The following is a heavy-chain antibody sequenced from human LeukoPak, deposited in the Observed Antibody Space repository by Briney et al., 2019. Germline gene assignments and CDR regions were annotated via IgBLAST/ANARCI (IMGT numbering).Heavy chain of an antibody. CDR3: ARGYNILTGFYYFDY. D-gene: IGHD3-9*01. CDR1: GGSISSYY. CDR2: IYTSGST. V-gene: IGHV4-4*07. Sequence: WETLSLTCTVSGGSISSYYWSWIRQPAGKGLEWIGRIYTSGSTNYNPSLKSRVTMSVDTSKNQFSLKLSSVTAADTAVYYCARGYNILTGFYYFDYWGQGTLVTVSS. J-gene: IGHJ4*02.